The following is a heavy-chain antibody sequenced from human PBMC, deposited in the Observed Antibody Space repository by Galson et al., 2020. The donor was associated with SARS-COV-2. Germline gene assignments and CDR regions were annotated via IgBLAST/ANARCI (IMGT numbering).Heavy chain of an antibody. J-gene: IGHJ5*02. CDR3: ARFRHGSSWYTLRDWFDP. CDR2: INHSGST. Sequence: SQTLSLTCAVYGGSFSGYYWSWIRQPPGKGLEWIGEINHSGSTNYNPSLKSRVTISVDTSKNQFSLKLSSVTAADTAVYYCARFRHGSSWYTLRDWFDPWGQGTLVTVSS. V-gene: IGHV4-34*01. CDR1: GGSFSGYY. D-gene: IGHD6-13*01.